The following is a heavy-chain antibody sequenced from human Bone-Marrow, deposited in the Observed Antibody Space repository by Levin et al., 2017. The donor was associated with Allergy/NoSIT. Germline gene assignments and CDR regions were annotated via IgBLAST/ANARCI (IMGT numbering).Heavy chain of an antibody. V-gene: IGHV3-30-3*01. J-gene: IGHJ6*02. CDR2: ISYHGVNK. Sequence: GGSLRLSCAASGLSFTNYAMHWVRQAPGKGLEWVALISYHGVNKYYADSVKGRFTISRDNSENTLYLQMNSLRPEDTAVYYCARGISPEDYYFYGMDVWGHGTTVTVSS. CDR1: GLSFTNYA. CDR3: ARGISPEDYYFYGMDV. D-gene: IGHD1-14*01.